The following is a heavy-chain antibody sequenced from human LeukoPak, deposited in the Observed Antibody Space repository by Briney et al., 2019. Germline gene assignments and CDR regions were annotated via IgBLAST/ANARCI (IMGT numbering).Heavy chain of an antibody. D-gene: IGHD5-12*01. J-gene: IGHJ4*02. Sequence: GSLRLSCAASGFTFSSYSMNWVRQAPGKGLEWIGEINHSGSTNYNPSLKSRVTISVDTSKNQFSLKLSSVTAADTAVYYCARGKWLRSSFDYWGQGTLVTVSS. CDR1: GFTFSSYS. V-gene: IGHV4-34*01. CDR2: INHSGST. CDR3: ARGKWLRSSFDY.